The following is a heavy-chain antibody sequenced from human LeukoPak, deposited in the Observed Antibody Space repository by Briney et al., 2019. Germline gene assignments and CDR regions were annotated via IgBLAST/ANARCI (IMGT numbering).Heavy chain of an antibody. CDR2: INGDNGNT. CDR3: ARDRIFGTNYFDP. Sequence: ASVKVSCKASGYTFTGYYMHWVRQAPGQGLEWMGWINGDNGNTNYAQKLQGRVIMTADTSTNTAYMELRSLTSDDTAVYYCARDRIFGTNYFDPWGQGTLVTVSS. V-gene: IGHV1-18*04. D-gene: IGHD1-7*01. J-gene: IGHJ5*02. CDR1: GYTFTGYY.